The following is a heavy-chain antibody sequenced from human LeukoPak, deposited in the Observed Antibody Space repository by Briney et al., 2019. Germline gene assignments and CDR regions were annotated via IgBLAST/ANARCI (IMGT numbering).Heavy chain of an antibody. J-gene: IGHJ5*02. Sequence: PSETLSLTCTVSGGSISSYYWSWIRQPPGKGLEWIGYIYYSGSTNYNPSLKSGVTISVDTSKNQFSLKLGPVTAADTAVYYCASYLRYCSGGSCYNWFDPWGQGTLVTVSS. D-gene: IGHD2-15*01. V-gene: IGHV4-59*08. CDR3: ASYLRYCSGGSCYNWFDP. CDR2: IYYSGST. CDR1: GGSISSYY.